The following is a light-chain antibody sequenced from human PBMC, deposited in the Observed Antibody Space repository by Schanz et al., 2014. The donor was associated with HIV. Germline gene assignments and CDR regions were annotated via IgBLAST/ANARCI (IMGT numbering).Light chain of an antibody. CDR1: QGISSY. V-gene: IGKV1-9*01. CDR2: AAS. J-gene: IGKJ2*01. CDR3: QQCVTYPYT. Sequence: DIQLTQSPSFLSASVGDRVTITCRASQGISSYLAWYQQKPGKAPKLLIYAASTLQSGVPSTFSGSGSATEFTLTISSLQPDDFATYYCQQCVTYPYTFGQGTKLDIK.